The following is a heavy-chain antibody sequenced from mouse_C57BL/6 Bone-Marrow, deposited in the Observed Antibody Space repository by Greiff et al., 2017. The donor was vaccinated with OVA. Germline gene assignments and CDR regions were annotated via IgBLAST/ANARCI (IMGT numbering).Heavy chain of an antibody. CDR1: GYAFSSYW. CDR3: ARSAFDGYYFDY. D-gene: IGHD2-3*01. CDR2: IYPGDGDT. Sequence: QVQLQQSGAELVKPGASVKISCKASGYAFSSYWMNWVKQRPGQGLEWIGQIYPGDGDTNYNGKFKGKATLTADKSSSTAYMQLSSLTSEDSAVYFCARSAFDGYYFDYWGQGTTLTVSS. J-gene: IGHJ2*01. V-gene: IGHV1-80*01.